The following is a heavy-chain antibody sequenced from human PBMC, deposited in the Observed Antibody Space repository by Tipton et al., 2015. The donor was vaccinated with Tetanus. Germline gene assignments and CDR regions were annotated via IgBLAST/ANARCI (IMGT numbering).Heavy chain of an antibody. CDR2: SWYDGTDK. D-gene: IGHD2-15*01. V-gene: IGHV3-33*01. Sequence: LSLTCAASGFIFSSYGIHWVRQAPGKGLEWMAVSWYDGTDKYYADSVKGRFTISRDNSKNTLYLQMNSLRAEDTAVYYCAREADCSGGSCFSGDFDNWGQGPQVTVSS. CDR1: GFIFSSYG. J-gene: IGHJ4*02. CDR3: AREADCSGGSCFSGDFDN.